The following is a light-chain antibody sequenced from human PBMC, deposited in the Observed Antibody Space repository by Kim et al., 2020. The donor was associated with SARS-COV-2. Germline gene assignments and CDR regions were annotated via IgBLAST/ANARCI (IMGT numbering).Light chain of an antibody. CDR1: KWGGKH. Sequence: ESPGQTASITCPGDKWGGKHACLYQQKPGQSPVLVIYQDSKRPSGFPDRFSGSNSGNTATLTIRGTQAMGESNYYWQAWDSITAVFGGGTQLTVL. V-gene: IGLV3-1*01. CDR2: QDS. J-gene: IGLJ2*01. CDR3: QAWDSITAV.